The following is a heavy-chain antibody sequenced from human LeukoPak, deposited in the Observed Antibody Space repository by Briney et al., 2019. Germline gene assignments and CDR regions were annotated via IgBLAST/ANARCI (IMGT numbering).Heavy chain of an antibody. J-gene: IGHJ4*02. CDR2: IWYDGSNK. V-gene: IGHV3-33*01. CDR3: ARDRSRAYFDY. CDR1: GFTFSSYG. Sequence: GRSLRLSCAASGFTFSSYGMHWVRQAPGKGLEWVAVIWYDGSNKYYADSVKSRFTISRDNSKNTLYLQMNSLRAEDTAVYYCARDRSRAYFDYWGQGTLVTVSS. D-gene: IGHD3-10*01.